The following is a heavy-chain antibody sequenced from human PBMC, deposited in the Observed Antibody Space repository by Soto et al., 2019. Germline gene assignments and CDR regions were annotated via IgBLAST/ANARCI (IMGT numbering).Heavy chain of an antibody. J-gene: IGHJ4*02. CDR1: GVTIVNYG. Sequence: TVGPLRLSCAVSGVTIVNYGMSWVRLAPGKGLEWVSAISGTGGSTNYADSVKGRFTISRDDSKKTAYLQMNSLESEDTAVYYCSRDDSDWFFNWGRGTLVTVSS. D-gene: IGHD3-9*01. V-gene: IGHV3-23*01. CDR2: ISGTGGST. CDR3: SRDDSDWFFN.